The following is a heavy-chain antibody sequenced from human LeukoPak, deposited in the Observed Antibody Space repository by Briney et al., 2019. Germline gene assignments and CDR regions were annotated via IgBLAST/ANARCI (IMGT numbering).Heavy chain of an antibody. CDR2: ISHDGGST. V-gene: IGHV3-23*01. J-gene: IGHJ4*02. CDR3: AKVKFYFDN. CDR1: GCGFSSYA. Sequence: GGSHRLSCRASGCGFSSYAVSWVPQAPGKGLEWVSHISHDGGSTYYADSVKGRFTISRDNSKNTLYLQMSSLKDEDTAIYYCAKVKFYFDNWGQGTLVTVSS.